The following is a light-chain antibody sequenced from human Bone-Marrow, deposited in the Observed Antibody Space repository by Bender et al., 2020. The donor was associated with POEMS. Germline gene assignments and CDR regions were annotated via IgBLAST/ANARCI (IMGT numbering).Light chain of an antibody. V-gene: IGLV2-23*02. CDR2: EVN. J-gene: IGLJ1*01. CDR3: CSSAGSSTPYV. Sequence: QSALTQPPSASGSPGQSITISCTGTRSDVGSYNLVSWYQQHPGKAPKVVIYEVNKRPSGISNRFSGSQSGNTASLTISGLQADDEADYYCCSSAGSSTPYVFGPGTKVTVL. CDR1: RSDVGSYNL.